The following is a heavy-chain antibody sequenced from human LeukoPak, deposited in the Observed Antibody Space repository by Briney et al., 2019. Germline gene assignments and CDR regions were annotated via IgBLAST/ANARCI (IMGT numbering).Heavy chain of an antibody. CDR2: ISSSGYDI. CDR3: AIGSTVPDY. D-gene: IGHD4-17*01. Sequence: PGGSLRLSCAASGFTFSSYSMNWVRQAPGKGLGWVSSISSSGYDIYYADSVKGRFTISRDNAKNSLHLQMNSLRAEDTAVYYCAIGSTVPDYWGQGTLVTVSS. V-gene: IGHV3-21*01. CDR1: GFTFSSYS. J-gene: IGHJ4*02.